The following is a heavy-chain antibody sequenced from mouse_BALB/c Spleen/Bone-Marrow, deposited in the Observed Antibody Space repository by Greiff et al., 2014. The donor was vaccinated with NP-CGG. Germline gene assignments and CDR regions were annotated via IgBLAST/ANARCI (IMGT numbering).Heavy chain of an antibody. Sequence: VQLKQSGAELVKPGASVKLSCTASGFNIKDTYMHWVKQRPEQGLEWIGRIGPANGNTKYDPKFQGKATITADTSSNTAYLQLSSLTSEDTAVYYCARGYDEGFAYWGQGTLVTVSA. V-gene: IGHV14-3*02. CDR2: IGPANGNT. CDR1: GFNIKDTY. J-gene: IGHJ3*01. D-gene: IGHD2-14*01. CDR3: ARGYDEGFAY.